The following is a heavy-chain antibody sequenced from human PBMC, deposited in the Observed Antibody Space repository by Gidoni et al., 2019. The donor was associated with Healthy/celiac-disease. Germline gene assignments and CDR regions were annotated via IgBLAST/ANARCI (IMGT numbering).Heavy chain of an antibody. CDR1: GFTFSSYE. V-gene: IGHV3-48*03. D-gene: IGHD5-12*01. Sequence: EVQLVESGGGVVQPGGSLRLSCAASGFTFSSYELNWVRQAPGQGLEWVSYISSSGSTIYYADSVKGRFTISRDNAKNSLYLQMNSLRAEDTAVYYCARGRHLPWRWLQLHPFDYWGQGTLVTVSS. J-gene: IGHJ4*02. CDR2: ISSSGSTI. CDR3: ARGRHLPWRWLQLHPFDY.